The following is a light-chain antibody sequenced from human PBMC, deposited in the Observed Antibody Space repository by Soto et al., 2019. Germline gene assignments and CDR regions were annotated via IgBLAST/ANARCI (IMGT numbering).Light chain of an antibody. Sequence: QSVLTQPRSVSGSPGQSVTISCTGSSSDVGGYNYVSRYKQHPGKAPKVMIYDVSKRPSGVPDRFSGSKSGNTASLTISGLQAEDEADYYCCSYAGSFTVIFGGVTKVTVL. V-gene: IGLV2-11*01. CDR2: DVS. CDR1: SSDVGGYNY. CDR3: CSYAGSFTVI. J-gene: IGLJ2*01.